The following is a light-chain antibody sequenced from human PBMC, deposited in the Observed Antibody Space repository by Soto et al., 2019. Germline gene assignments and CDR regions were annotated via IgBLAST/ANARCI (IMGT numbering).Light chain of an antibody. CDR1: QSITSW. Sequence: DIQMTQSPSTLSASVGDRVTITCRASQSITSWLAGYQQKPGTPPNLLIYKPSTLQGGVPSRFSGSGSGTEFTLTISSLQPDDAATYYCQQFSDNWTFGQGTKVEIK. V-gene: IGKV1-5*03. CDR2: KPS. J-gene: IGKJ1*01. CDR3: QQFSDNWT.